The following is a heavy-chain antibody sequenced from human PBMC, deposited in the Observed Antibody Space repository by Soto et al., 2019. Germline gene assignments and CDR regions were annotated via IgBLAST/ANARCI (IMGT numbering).Heavy chain of an antibody. CDR1: GFTVIGNS. D-gene: IGHD2-15*01. CDR2: LYPGPGT. V-gene: IGHV3-66*01. J-gene: IGHJ3*01. CDR3: ARECGRPCTNAFDL. Sequence: VKLVESGGGLVQPGGSLRLPFPASGFTVIGNSLNWVRKAPGKGPEWLSVLYPGPGTYYADSVKDRITISRDDSRNTLYLQLNSLRAEDTAIYYCARECGRPCTNAFDLWGQGTMVTVSP.